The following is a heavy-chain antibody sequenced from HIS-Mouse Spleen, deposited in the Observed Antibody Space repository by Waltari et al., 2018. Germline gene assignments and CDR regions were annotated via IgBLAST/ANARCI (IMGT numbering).Heavy chain of an antibody. V-gene: IGHV3-53*02. CDR3: ARHYYYGSGSYYFDY. D-gene: IGHD3-10*01. CDR2: IYRGGST. CDR1: GFTVSSNY. Sequence: EVQLVETGGGLIQPGGSLRLSCAASGFTVSSNYMSWVRQAPGKGLELVSVIYRGGSTYYADSVKGRFTISRDNSKNTLYLQMNSLRAEDTAVYYCARHYYYGSGSYYFDYWGQGTLVTVSS. J-gene: IGHJ4*02.